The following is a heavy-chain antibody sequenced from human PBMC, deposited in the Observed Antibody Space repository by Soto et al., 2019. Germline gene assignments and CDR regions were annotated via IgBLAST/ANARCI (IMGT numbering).Heavy chain of an antibody. V-gene: IGHV3-15*07. J-gene: IGHJ3*02. CDR2: IKSKTDGGTT. CDR3: STGTPFDM. CDR1: GFTFSKAW. Sequence: EVQLVESGGGLVKPGGSLRLSCAASGFTFSKAWMTWVRQAPRQGLEWVGHIKSKTDGGTTDFAAPVRGRFTISRDDSKNTLDLHIKSLKSEDADVYVCSTGTPFDMWGQGTMVTVSS.